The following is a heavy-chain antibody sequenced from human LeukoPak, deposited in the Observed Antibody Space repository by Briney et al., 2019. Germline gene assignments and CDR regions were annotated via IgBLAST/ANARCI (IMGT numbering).Heavy chain of an antibody. CDR3: ATSARTYLGSSLDY. J-gene: IGHJ4*02. V-gene: IGHV3-74*01. D-gene: IGHD2-15*01. CDR2: ISSDASIT. Sequence: PGGSLRLSRAASGFTFSTYWMHWVRQDPGKGLVWVSRISSDASITSYADPVKGRFTISRDNAKNTLYLQMNSLRAEDTALYYCATSARTYLGSSLDYWGQGTLVTVSS. CDR1: GFTFSTYW.